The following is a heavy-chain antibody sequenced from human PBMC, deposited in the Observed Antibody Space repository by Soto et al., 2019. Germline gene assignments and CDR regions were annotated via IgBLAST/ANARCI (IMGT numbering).Heavy chain of an antibody. CDR3: SSDANYDSIGQFDY. CDR1: GVTVSSNY. V-gene: IGHV3-66*01. D-gene: IGHD3-22*01. J-gene: IGHJ4*02. CDR2: IYHSGST. Sequence: GESLRLSCAAYGVTVSSNYMSWVRQAPGKGLEWVWVIYHSGSTYYADSVKSRFTISRDTSKNKMYLQMNSLRAEDTAVYYWSSDANYDSIGQFDYWGQGTLVTVSS.